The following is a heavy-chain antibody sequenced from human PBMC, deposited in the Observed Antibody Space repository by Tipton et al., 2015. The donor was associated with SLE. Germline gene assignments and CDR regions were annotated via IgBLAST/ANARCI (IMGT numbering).Heavy chain of an antibody. J-gene: IGHJ5*02. D-gene: IGHD2-2*01. CDR1: GGSLSGLF. CDR3: AIRRGLYCSSTSCPVGFDP. Sequence: LRLSCAVYGGSLSGLFWGWSRPPPGEGVGGGWGKKHSGSTNYNPPHKSRVTISVDTSKNQFSLKLSSVTAADTAVYYCAIRRGLYCSSTSCPVGFDPWGQGTLVTVSS. V-gene: IGHV4-34*01. CDR2: KKHSGST.